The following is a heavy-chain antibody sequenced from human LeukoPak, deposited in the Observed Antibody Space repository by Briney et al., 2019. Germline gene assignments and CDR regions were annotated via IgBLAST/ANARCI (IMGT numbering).Heavy chain of an antibody. CDR3: AKPGMPTVLYYYIGV. V-gene: IGHV3-30*02. J-gene: IGHJ6*03. CDR1: GFTFSTYG. Sequence: GGSLRLSCAASGFTFSTYGMHWVRQAPGKGLEWVAFIRYDGSNQYYADSVKGRFTISRDNSKNTLYLQMNSLRAEDTAVYYCAKPGMPTVLYYYIGVWGKGTTVTISS. CDR2: IRYDGSNQ. D-gene: IGHD1-1*01.